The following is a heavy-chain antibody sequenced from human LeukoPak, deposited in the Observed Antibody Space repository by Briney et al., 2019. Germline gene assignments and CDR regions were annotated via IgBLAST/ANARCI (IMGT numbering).Heavy chain of an antibody. CDR2: ISDSGGST. CDR1: GFTFSSHS. Sequence: AGSLRLSCAASGFTFSSHSMSWVRQAPGKGLEWVSAISDSGGSTYYAASLKGRLTISTDNSKNTLYLQMNTRRAEDTAVYYCAKVPSAARVYYFDYWGQATLVTVSS. CDR3: AKVPSAARVYYFDY. V-gene: IGHV3-23*01. J-gene: IGHJ4*02. D-gene: IGHD6-6*01.